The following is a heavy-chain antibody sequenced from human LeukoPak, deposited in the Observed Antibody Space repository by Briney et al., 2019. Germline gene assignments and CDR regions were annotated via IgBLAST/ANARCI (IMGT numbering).Heavy chain of an antibody. CDR2: IYHSGST. D-gene: IGHD3-22*01. Sequence: SETLSLTCAVSGGSISSSNWWSWVRQPPGKGLEWTGEIYHSGSTNYNPSLKSRVTISVDKSKNQFSLKLSSVTAADTAVYYCARRVVITHPWGYFDYWGQGTLVTVSS. CDR1: GGSISSSNW. CDR3: ARRVVITHPWGYFDY. J-gene: IGHJ4*02. V-gene: IGHV4-4*02.